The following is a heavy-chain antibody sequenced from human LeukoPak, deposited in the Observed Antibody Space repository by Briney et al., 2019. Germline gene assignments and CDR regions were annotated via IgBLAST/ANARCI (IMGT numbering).Heavy chain of an antibody. CDR1: GFTFSSYG. D-gene: IGHD6-19*01. CDR3: AKDPIAVAGTFDY. Sequence: GGSLRLSCAASGFTFSSYGMHWVRQAPGKGLEWVAFIRYDGSNKYYADSVKGRFTISRDNSKNTLYLQMNSLRAEDTAVYYCAKDPIAVAGTFDYWGQGTLVTVSS. J-gene: IGHJ4*02. V-gene: IGHV3-30*02. CDR2: IRYDGSNK.